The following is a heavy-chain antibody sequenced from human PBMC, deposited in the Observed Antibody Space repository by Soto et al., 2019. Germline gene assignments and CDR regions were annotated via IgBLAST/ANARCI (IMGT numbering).Heavy chain of an antibody. CDR1: GFSLSTSGVG. J-gene: IGHJ5*02. V-gene: IGHV2-5*02. D-gene: IGHD4-17*01. CDR3: AHIQNGDYGYNWFDP. CDR2: IYWDDDK. Sequence: QITLKESGPTLVKPTQTLTLTCTFSGFSLSTSGVGVGWIRQPPGKALEWLALIYWDDDKRYSPSLKSRLTITKDTSKNQVVLTMTNMDPVDTATYDCAHIQNGDYGYNWFDPWGQGTLGTVSS.